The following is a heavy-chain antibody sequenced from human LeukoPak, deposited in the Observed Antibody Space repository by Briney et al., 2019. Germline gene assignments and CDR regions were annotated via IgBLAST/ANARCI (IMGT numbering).Heavy chain of an antibody. CDR2: INPNSGGT. J-gene: IGHJ3*01. CDR3: ARKYYYDSSGYGWVKAFDL. Sequence: ASVKVSCKASGYTFTGYYMHWVRQAPGQGLEWMGWINPNSGGTNYAQKFQGRVTMTRDTSISTAYMELSRLRSDDTAVYYCARKYYYDSSGYGWVKAFDLWGQGTMVTVSS. CDR1: GYTFTGYY. D-gene: IGHD3-22*01. V-gene: IGHV1-2*02.